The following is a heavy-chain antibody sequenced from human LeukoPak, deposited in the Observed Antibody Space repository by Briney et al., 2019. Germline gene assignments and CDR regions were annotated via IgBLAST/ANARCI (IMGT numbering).Heavy chain of an antibody. CDR2: ISPYNGNT. J-gene: IGHJ6*02. CDR1: GYTFTSYG. CDR3: ALLGAYGMDV. D-gene: IGHD1-26*01. Sequence: ASVKVSCKASGYTFTSYGFNWVRQAPGQGLEWMGWISPYNGNTNYAQKFQGRVTITADKSTSTAYMELSSLRSEDTAVYYCALLGAYGMDVWGQGTTVTVSS. V-gene: IGHV1-18*01.